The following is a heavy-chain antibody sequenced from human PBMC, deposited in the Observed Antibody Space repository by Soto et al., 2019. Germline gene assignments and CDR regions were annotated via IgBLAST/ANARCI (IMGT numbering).Heavy chain of an antibody. CDR2: ISYSGST. CDR1: GGSISSGDYY. CDR3: ARDISDSGGLPPLNMDV. J-gene: IGHJ6*02. V-gene: IGHV4-30-4*01. Sequence: SETLSLTCTVSGGSISSGDYYWSWIRQPPGEGLQWIGYISYSGSTYYNPSLKSRVTISVDTSKNKFYLKLSSVTAADKAVYYCARDISDSGGLPPLNMDVWGHGNTVVVSS. D-gene: IGHD3-22*01.